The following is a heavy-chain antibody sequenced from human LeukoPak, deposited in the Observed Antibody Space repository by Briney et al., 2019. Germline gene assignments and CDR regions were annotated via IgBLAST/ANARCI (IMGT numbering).Heavy chain of an antibody. CDR2: INHSGST. CDR3: ARAVSKNGPNDY. V-gene: IGHV4-34*01. D-gene: IGHD4-11*01. CDR1: GGSFSGYY. Sequence: PSETLSLTRAVYGGSFSGYYWSWIRQPPGKGLEWIGEINHSGSTNYNPSLKSRVTISVDTSKNQFSLKLSSVTAADTAVYYCARAVSKNGPNDYWGQGTLVTVSS. J-gene: IGHJ4*02.